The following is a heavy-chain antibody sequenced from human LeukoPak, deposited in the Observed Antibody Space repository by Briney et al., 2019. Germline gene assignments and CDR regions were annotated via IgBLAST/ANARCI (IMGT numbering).Heavy chain of an antibody. D-gene: IGHD3/OR15-3a*01. CDR1: GGSISSGSYY. J-gene: IGHJ3*02. Sequence: PSQTLSLTCTVSGGSISSGSYYWGWLRPPAGKGLEWIGRIYTSGSTNYNPSLKSRVTMSVDTSRNQFSLRLSSVTAADTALYDCAREKQDWGAFDIWGQGTMVTVSS. CDR3: AREKQDWGAFDI. V-gene: IGHV4-61*02. CDR2: IYTSGST.